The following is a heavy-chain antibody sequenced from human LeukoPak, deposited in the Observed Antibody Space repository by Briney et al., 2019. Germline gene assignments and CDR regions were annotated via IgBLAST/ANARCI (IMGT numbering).Heavy chain of an antibody. CDR3: AKDQGEAVVPRRFDY. J-gene: IGHJ4*02. Sequence: PGGSLRLSCAASGFTFTNYAMSWVRQAPGKGLEWVSTIYFSGGDTYSADSVKGRSTISRDNAKNTLYLQMNSLRAEDTAIYYCAKDQGEAVVPRRFDYWGQGTLVTVSS. V-gene: IGHV3-23*01. CDR1: GFTFTNYA. D-gene: IGHD2-2*01. CDR2: IYFSGGDT.